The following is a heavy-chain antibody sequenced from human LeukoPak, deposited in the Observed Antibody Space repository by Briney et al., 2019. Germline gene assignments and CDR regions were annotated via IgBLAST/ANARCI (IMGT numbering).Heavy chain of an antibody. D-gene: IGHD3-10*01. Sequence: SETLSLTCGVSYGSITDTNYWTWVRQPPGKGLEWIGEVNLHGDTNYNPSLKGRVDISVDKFENHISLQLTSVTAADTAVYYCASSDRRISMVRELGAFDIWGQGTMVTVSS. V-gene: IGHV4-4*02. J-gene: IGHJ3*02. CDR2: VNLHGDT. CDR1: YGSITDTNY. CDR3: ASSDRRISMVRELGAFDI.